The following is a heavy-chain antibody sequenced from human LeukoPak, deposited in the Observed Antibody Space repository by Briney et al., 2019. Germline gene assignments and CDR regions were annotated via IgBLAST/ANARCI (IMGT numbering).Heavy chain of an antibody. Sequence: ASVKVSCKASGYIFTKYGFTWVRQAPGQGLEWMGWISAYDGYTNHAQKFQGRVTMTTDSSTSTAYMELRTLRSDDTAVYYCARVSGSIVARLAWSDSWGQGTLVTVSS. J-gene: IGHJ5*01. CDR3: ARVSGSIVARLAWSDS. CDR1: GYIFTKYG. CDR2: ISAYDGYT. D-gene: IGHD6-6*01. V-gene: IGHV1-18*01.